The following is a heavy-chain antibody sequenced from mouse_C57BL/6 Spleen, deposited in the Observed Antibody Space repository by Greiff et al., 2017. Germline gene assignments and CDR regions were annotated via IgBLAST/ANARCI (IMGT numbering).Heavy chain of an antibody. V-gene: IGHV1-26*01. CDR3: ARWGYDGYHYAMDY. CDR1: GYTFTDYY. Sequence: EVQLQQSGPELVKPGASVKISCKASGYTFTDYYMNWVKQSHGKSLEWIGDINPNNGGTSYNQKFKGKATLTVDKSSSTAYMELRSLTSEDSAVYYCARWGYDGYHYAMDYWGQGTSVTVSS. D-gene: IGHD2-3*01. J-gene: IGHJ4*01. CDR2: INPNNGGT.